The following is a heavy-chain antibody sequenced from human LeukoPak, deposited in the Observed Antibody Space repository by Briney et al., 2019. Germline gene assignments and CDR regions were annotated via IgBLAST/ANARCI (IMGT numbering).Heavy chain of an antibody. CDR1: GFTFSNYG. D-gene: IGHD3-3*01. V-gene: IGHV3-23*01. Sequence: GGSLSLSCAASGFTFSNYGLSAVRQAPGKGREWVSGMTCCWGSTYYADSVKGRFTISRDNPKNKLYLKMNSLRAENTAIYYCARDERLFYFLKWGQGTLVTVSS. CDR3: ARDERLFYFLK. CDR2: MTCCWGST. J-gene: IGHJ4*02.